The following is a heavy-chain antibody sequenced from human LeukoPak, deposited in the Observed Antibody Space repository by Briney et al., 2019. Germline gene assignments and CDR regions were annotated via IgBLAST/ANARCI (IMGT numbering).Heavy chain of an antibody. D-gene: IGHD3-3*01. V-gene: IGHV3-7*01. CDR1: GFTFSSYW. Sequence: GGSLRLSCAASGFTFSSYWMSWVRQAPGKGLEWVANIKQDGSEKYYVDSVKGRFTISRDNAKNSLYLQMNSLRAEDTAVYYCARDRRRFLEWSLYPGLDYWGQGTLVTVSS. CDR2: IKQDGSEK. J-gene: IGHJ4*02. CDR3: ARDRRRFLEWSLYPGLDY.